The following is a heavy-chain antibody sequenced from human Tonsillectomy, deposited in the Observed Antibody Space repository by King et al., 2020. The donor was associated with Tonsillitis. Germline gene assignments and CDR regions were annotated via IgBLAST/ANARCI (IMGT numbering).Heavy chain of an antibody. Sequence: VQLVESGGGLVKPGGSLRLSCAASGFTFSSYSMNWVRQAPGKGLEWVSSISSSSSYIYYADSVKGRFTISRDNAKNSLYLQMNSLRAEDTAVYYCAGAIEWLGHVDWGHGTLVTVSS. V-gene: IGHV3-21*01. CDR3: AGAIEWLGHVD. CDR2: ISSSSSYI. J-gene: IGHJ4*01. CDR1: GFTFSSYS. D-gene: IGHD6-19*01.